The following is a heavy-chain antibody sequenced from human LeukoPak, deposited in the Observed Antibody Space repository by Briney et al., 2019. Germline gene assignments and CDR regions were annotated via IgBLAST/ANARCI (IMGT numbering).Heavy chain of an antibody. CDR2: IYYSGST. CDR1: GGSISSYY. V-gene: IGHV4-59*01. CDR3: ARGPVGGTTYNDGDAFDI. J-gene: IGHJ3*02. Sequence: PSETLSLTCTVSGGSISSYYWSWIRQPPGKGLEWIGYIYYSGSTSYNPSLKSRVTISVDTSKKQFSLKLSSVTAADTAVYYCARGPVGGTTYNDGDAFDIWGQGTMVTVSS. D-gene: IGHD1-7*01.